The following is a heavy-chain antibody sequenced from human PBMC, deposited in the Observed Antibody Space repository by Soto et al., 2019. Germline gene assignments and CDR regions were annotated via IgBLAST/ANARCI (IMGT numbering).Heavy chain of an antibody. CDR2: IWNDGIRK. J-gene: IGHJ4*02. V-gene: IGHV3-33*08. CDR3: ARDDDNDANALDY. CDR1: GFPFNTYG. Sequence: GGSLRLSCAASGFPFNTYGMHWVRQAPGKGLEWVALIWNDGIRKVYVDSVKGRFTISRDNSKNTLDLQMNNLRDEDTAVYYCARDDDNDANALDYWGPGTLVTVSS.